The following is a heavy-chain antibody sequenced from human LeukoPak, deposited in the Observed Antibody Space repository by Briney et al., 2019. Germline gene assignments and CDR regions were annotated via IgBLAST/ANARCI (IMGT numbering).Heavy chain of an antibody. CDR3: ARGSYSSSLGY. J-gene: IGHJ4*02. CDR1: GFTFSSYA. D-gene: IGHD6-13*01. CDR2: ISYDGSNK. Sequence: GGSLRLSCAASGFTFSSYAMHWVRQAPGKGLEWVAVISYDGSNKYYADSVKGRFTTSRDNSKNTLYLQMNSLRAEDTAVYYCARGSYSSSLGYWGQGTLVTVSS. V-gene: IGHV3-30-3*01.